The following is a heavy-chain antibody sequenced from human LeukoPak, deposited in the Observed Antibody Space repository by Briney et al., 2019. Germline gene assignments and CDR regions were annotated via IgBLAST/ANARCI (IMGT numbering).Heavy chain of an antibody. V-gene: IGHV3-43*02. J-gene: IGHJ4*02. CDR1: GFTFHNYA. CDR2: ISETGTDT. Sequence: GGSLRLSCAASGFTFHNYAMHWVRQAPGKGLEWGSLISETGTDTYYSDSVKGRFTISRDNSKNSLYLQMNSLRTEDTALYYCAKGHSSSWYPLEDYWGQGTLVAVSS. D-gene: IGHD6-13*01. CDR3: AKGHSSSWYPLEDY.